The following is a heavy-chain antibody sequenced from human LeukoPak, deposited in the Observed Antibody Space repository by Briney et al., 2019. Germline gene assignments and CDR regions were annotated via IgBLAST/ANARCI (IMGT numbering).Heavy chain of an antibody. CDR1: GVTFSGYD. V-gene: IGHV4-34*01. CDR3: ARPHTDD. J-gene: IGHJ4*02. Sequence: SETLSLTCAASGVTFSGYDRRWIRQPPGKGLEWIGDINHGGSNNYYPSFKSRVTISGDTSKSQFSLKLSTVTAADTAVYYCARPHTDDWGQGTLVTVSS. CDR2: INHGGSN.